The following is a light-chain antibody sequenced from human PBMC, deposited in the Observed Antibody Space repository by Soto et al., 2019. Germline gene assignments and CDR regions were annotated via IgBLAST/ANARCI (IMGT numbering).Light chain of an antibody. J-gene: IGKJ5*01. V-gene: IGKV3-11*01. Sequence: ELVLTQSPATLSVYPGDSATLSCRASQSVSKYLAWYQQKPGQPPRLLIYDASNRATGIPATFSGSGSGTDFTPSISSLEPEDFAVYYCQQSSNWPPITFGQGTRLEIK. CDR2: DAS. CDR3: QQSSNWPPIT. CDR1: QSVSKY.